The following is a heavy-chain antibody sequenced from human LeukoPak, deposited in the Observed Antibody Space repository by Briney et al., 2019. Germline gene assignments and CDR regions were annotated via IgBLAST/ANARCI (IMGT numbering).Heavy chain of an antibody. CDR3: ARDRREVGDY. D-gene: IGHD3-16*01. CDR1: GFTFSSYA. CDR2: ISGSGGST. Sequence: PGGSLRLSCAASGFTFSSYAMSWVRQAPGKGLEWVSAISGSGGSTYYADSVKGRFTISRDNAKNTLFLQMNSLRVDDTAVYYCARDRREVGDYWGQGTLVTVSS. V-gene: IGHV3-23*01. J-gene: IGHJ4*02.